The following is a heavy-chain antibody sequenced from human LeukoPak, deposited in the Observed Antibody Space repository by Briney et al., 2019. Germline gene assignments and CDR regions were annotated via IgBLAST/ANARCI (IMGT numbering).Heavy chain of an antibody. CDR1: GFTFSTYA. Sequence: GGSLRLSCAASGFTFSTYAMNWVRQAPGKGLEWVSSITSSSNYIYYADSVKGRFTISRDNAKNSLYLQMNSLRAEDTAVYYCARYYYDSNGHNIYYFDYWGQGTLVTVSS. V-gene: IGHV3-21*01. D-gene: IGHD3-22*01. CDR3: ARYYYDSNGHNIYYFDY. J-gene: IGHJ4*02. CDR2: ITSSSNYI.